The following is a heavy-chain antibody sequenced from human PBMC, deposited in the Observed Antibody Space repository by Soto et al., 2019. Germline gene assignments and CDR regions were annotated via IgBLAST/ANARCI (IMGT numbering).Heavy chain of an antibody. J-gene: IGHJ4*02. Sequence: GGSLRLSCAASGFTFSSYSMNWVRQAPGKGLEWVSYISSSSSTIYYADSVTGRFTISRDNAKNSLYLQMNSLRAEDTAVYYCARRSSGWYFDYWGQGTLVTVSS. V-gene: IGHV3-48*01. CDR1: GFTFSSYS. CDR3: ARRSSGWYFDY. CDR2: ISSSSSTI. D-gene: IGHD6-19*01.